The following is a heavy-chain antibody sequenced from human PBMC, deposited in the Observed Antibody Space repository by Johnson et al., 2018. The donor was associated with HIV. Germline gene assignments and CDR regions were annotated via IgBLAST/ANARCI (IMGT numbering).Heavy chain of an antibody. CDR3: ARVRWQIQSVDVFDI. D-gene: IGHD5-24*01. J-gene: IGHJ3*02. V-gene: IGHV3-72*01. CDR2: TRNKANSYTT. Sequence: WVGRTRNKANSYTTEYAASVKGRFTISRDDSKNSLYLQMDSLRAEDTAVYYCARVRWQIQSVDVFDIWGQGTMVTVSS.